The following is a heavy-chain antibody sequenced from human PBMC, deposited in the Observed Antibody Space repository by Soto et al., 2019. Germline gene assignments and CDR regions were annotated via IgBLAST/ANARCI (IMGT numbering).Heavy chain of an antibody. Sequence: QVQLVESGGGVVQPGESLSLSCAVSGFTLRSHAMHWVRQAPGKGLDWVAVISFDGNYKYYADSVKGRFTISRDNFKNKLYLQMDSLKTEDTGVYFCSRAAGIAAAGSSQGEFWGQGALVTVSS. CDR1: GFTLRSHA. V-gene: IGHV3-30*04. J-gene: IGHJ4*02. CDR2: ISFDGNYK. CDR3: SRAAGIAAAGSSQGEF. D-gene: IGHD3-16*01.